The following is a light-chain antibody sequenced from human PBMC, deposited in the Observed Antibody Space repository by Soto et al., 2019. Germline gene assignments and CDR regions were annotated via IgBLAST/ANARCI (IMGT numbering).Light chain of an antibody. CDR3: QQTESYPST. J-gene: IGKJ4*01. CDR1: QSVSSSY. Sequence: EIVLTQSPGTLSLSPWERATLSCRASQSVSSSYLAWYQQKPGQAPRLLIYGASSRATGIPDRFSGSGSGTDFTLTISSLQPEDFATYYCQQTESYPSTFGGGTKVDIK. V-gene: IGKV3-20*01. CDR2: GAS.